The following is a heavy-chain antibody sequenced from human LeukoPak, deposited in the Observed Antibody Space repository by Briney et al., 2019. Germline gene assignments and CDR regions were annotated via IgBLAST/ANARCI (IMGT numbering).Heavy chain of an antibody. D-gene: IGHD6-13*01. CDR3: ARGYSSSWYSFDY. V-gene: IGHV4-34*01. Sequence: SETLSPTCAVYGGSFSGYYWSWIRQPPGKGLEWIGEINHSGSTNYNPSLKSRVTISVDTSKNQFSLKLSSVTAADTAVYYCARGYSSSWYSFDYWGQGTLVTVSS. J-gene: IGHJ4*02. CDR1: GGSFSGYY. CDR2: INHSGST.